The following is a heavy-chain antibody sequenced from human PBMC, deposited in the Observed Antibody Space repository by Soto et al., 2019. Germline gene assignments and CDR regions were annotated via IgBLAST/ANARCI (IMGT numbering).Heavy chain of an antibody. CDR3: ARERFYDFWSGYLGNYYYYGMDV. CDR1: GYTFINYC. V-gene: IGHV1-46*01. J-gene: IGHJ6*02. Sequence: ASVKVSCKAVGYTFINYCICWARQAPGQGLEWMGGINDSGGSTSYEQKFQGRVTMTTDASTSTVYMELSSLRSEDTAVYYCARERFYDFWSGYLGNYYYYGMDVWGQGTTVTVSS. CDR2: INDSGGST. D-gene: IGHD3-3*01.